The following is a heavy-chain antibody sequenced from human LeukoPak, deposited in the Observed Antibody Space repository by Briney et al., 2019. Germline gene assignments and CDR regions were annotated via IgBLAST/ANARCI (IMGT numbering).Heavy chain of an antibody. CDR3: ASVKGTAMVPIDY. D-gene: IGHD5-18*01. V-gene: IGHV1-69*05. CDR1: VGTLSSYA. J-gene: IGHJ4*02. Sequence: ASVKVPCKASVGTLSSYAISWVPQAPGQGLEWMGGIIPIFGTANYAQKFQGRVTITTDESTSTAYMELSSLRSEDTAVHYCASVKGTAMVPIDYWGQGTLVTVSS. CDR2: IIPIFGTA.